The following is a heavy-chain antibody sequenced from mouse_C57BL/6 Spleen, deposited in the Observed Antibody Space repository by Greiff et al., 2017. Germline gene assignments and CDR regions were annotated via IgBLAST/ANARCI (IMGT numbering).Heavy chain of an antibody. J-gene: IGHJ4*01. CDR2: IYPGGGYT. CDR3: ARAYGSSWGYAMDY. Sequence: VKLQESGAELVRPGTSVKMSCKASGYTFTNYWIGWAKQRPGHGLEWIGDIYPGGGYTNYNEKFKGKATLTADKSSSTAYMQFSSLTSEDSAIYYCARAYGSSWGYAMDYWGQGTSVTVSS. V-gene: IGHV1-63*01. D-gene: IGHD1-1*01. CDR1: GYTFTNYW.